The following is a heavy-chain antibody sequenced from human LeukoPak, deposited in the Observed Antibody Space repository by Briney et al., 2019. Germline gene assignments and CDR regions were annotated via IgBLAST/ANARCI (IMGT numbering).Heavy chain of an antibody. J-gene: IGHJ4*02. V-gene: IGHV3-23*01. CDR3: AKVLVGGWYALDY. D-gene: IGHD6-19*01. CDR2: ISGSGGST. CDR1: GFTFSSAA. Sequence: PGGSLRLSCAASGFTFSSAAMSWVRQAPGKGLEWVSGISGSGGSTYYADSVKGRFTISRDNSKNTLFLQMGSLRAEDTAVYYCAKVLVGGWYALDYWGQGTLVTVSS.